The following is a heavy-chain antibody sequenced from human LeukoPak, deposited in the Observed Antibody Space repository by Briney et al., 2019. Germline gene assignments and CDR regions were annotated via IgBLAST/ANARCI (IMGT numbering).Heavy chain of an antibody. CDR1: GFTFSSYA. J-gene: IGHJ4*02. V-gene: IGHV3-23*01. Sequence: PGGSLRLSCAASGFTFSSYAMSWVRQAPGKGLEWVSAISGSGGSTSYADSVKGRFTISRDNSKNTLYLQMNSLRAEDTAVYYCAKDPLVLIVVVPAAKVDYWGQGTLVTVSS. CDR3: AKDPLVLIVVVPAAKVDY. CDR2: ISGSGGST. D-gene: IGHD2-2*01.